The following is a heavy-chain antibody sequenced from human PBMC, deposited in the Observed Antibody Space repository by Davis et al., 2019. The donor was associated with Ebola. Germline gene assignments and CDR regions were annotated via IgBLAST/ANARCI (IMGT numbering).Heavy chain of an antibody. D-gene: IGHD3-3*01. V-gene: IGHV4-61*01. CDR2: VNPSGST. J-gene: IGHJ5*02. CDR1: GASVSSGSYQ. Sequence: PGGSLRLSCTVSGASVSSGSYQYSWIRQPPGKGLEWIGEVNPSGSTNCNSSLESRVTISLDTSKNQFSLKLTSLTAADTAVYYCATLITISGVLIGNWFDPWGQGTLVTVSS. CDR3: ATLITISGVLIGNWFDP.